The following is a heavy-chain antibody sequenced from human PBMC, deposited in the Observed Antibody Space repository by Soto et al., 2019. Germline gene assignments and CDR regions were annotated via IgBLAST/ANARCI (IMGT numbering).Heavy chain of an antibody. V-gene: IGHV3-23*01. CDR3: AKDGVGMITFGANFDY. CDR1: GFTFSSYA. D-gene: IGHD3-16*01. CDR2: ISGSGGST. Sequence: GGSLRLSCAASGFTFSSYAMSWVRQAPGKGLEWVSAISGSGGSTYYADSVKGRFTISRDNSKNTLYLQMNSLRAEDTAVYYCAKDGVGMITFGANFDYWGQGTLVTVSS. J-gene: IGHJ4*02.